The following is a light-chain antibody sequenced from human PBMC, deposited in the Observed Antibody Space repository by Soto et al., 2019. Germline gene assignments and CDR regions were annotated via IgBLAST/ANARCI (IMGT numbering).Light chain of an antibody. CDR3: QQAYITPYT. CDR2: AAS. CDR1: QGISTY. Sequence: DIPVTQSPVSLSASVGDRVTISCRTSQGISTYINWYQQKAGDAPRLLISAASDLEKGVPSRFSGSGSGADFTLTISSLRPEDFATYYCQQAYITPYTFGQGNKLEI. J-gene: IGKJ2*01. V-gene: IGKV1-39*01.